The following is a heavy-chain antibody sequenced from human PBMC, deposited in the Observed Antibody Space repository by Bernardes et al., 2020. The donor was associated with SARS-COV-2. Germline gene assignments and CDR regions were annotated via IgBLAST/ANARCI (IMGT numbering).Heavy chain of an antibody. D-gene: IGHD3-16*01. CDR3: AREGRLYVWGSYDAFGI. J-gene: IGHJ3*02. CDR1: AYTFTSYG. V-gene: IGHV1-18*01. CDR2: SSAYNGHT. Sequence: SVKVSCKASAYTFTSYGISRVRQAPGQRLVWMGWSSAYNGHTNYAQKLQGSVTMTTDTSTSTAYMELRSLRSDDTAVYYRAREGRLYVWGSYDAFGIWGQGTMVTVAS.